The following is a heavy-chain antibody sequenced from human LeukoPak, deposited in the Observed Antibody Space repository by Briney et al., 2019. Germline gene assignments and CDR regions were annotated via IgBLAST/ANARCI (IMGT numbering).Heavy chain of an antibody. CDR1: GFTFSNYG. CDR3: AKDGLWFGDLTYFDY. Sequence: GRALRLSCAASGFTFSNYGMHWVRQAPGKGLEWVAVISSDGSNKYYADYVKGRFTISRDNSKNTLFLQMNSLRAEDTAVYYCAKDGLWFGDLTYFDYWGQGTLVTVSS. V-gene: IGHV3-30*18. CDR2: ISSDGSNK. J-gene: IGHJ4*02. D-gene: IGHD3-10*01.